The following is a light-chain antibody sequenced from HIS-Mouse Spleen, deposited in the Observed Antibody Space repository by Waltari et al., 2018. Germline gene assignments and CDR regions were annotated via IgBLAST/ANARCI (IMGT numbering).Light chain of an antibody. Sequence: QSALTQPASVSGSPGQSITISCTGTSRDVGSYTLVSWYQQHPGKAPKLMIYEGSNRPSGVSNRFSCSKSGNTASLTISGLQAEDEADYYCCSYAGSSTWVFGGGTKLTVL. CDR1: SRDVGSYTL. J-gene: IGLJ3*02. CDR2: EGS. CDR3: CSYAGSSTWV. V-gene: IGLV2-23*01.